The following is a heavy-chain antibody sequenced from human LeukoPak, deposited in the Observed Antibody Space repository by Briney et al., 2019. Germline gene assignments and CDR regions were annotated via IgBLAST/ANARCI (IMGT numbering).Heavy chain of an antibody. D-gene: IGHD3-10*01. CDR1: GFIFSDAW. J-gene: IGHJ4*02. CDR3: AKAPPIWFGASGY. CDR2: ISGSGGST. V-gene: IGHV3-23*01. Sequence: PGGSLRLSCAASGFIFSDAWMSWVRQAPGKGLEWVSAISGSGGSTYYADSVKGRFTISRDNSKNTLYLQMNSLRAEDTAVYYCAKAPPIWFGASGYWGQGTLVTVSS.